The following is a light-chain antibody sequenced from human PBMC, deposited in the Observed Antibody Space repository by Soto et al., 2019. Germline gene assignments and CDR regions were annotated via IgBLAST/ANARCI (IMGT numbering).Light chain of an antibody. Sequence: DIQATRAPSYLSAYLGERVTITCLASQSISTYLNWYQLKPGKAPKLLIYGTSKLHTGVPSRFSGSGSGTDFTLSIRSVQPEDFATYFCQQCYSIPQITCGKGTRREIK. CDR3: QQCYSIPQIT. V-gene: IGKV1-39*01. J-gene: IGKJ5*01. CDR2: GTS. CDR1: QSISTY.